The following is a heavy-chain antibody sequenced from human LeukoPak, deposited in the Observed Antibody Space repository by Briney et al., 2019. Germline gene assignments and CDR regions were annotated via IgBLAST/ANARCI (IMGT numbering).Heavy chain of an antibody. CDR1: GFTFSSYW. D-gene: IGHD4-17*01. CDR3: ARAMTTVTPGRY. J-gene: IGHJ4*02. CDR2: ISSNGGST. V-gene: IGHV3-64*01. Sequence: GGSLRLSCAASGFTFSSYWMSWVRQAPGKGLEYVSAISSNGGSTYYANSVKGRFTISRDNSKNTLYLQMGSLRAEDMAVYYCARAMTTVTPGRYWGQGTLVTVSS.